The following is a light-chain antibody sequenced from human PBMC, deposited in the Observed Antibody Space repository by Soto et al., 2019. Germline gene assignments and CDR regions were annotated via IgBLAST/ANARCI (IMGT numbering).Light chain of an antibody. J-gene: IGLJ2*01. CDR1: SSNIGINT. CDR3: AAWDDSLNAVV. Sequence: QSVLTQPPSASGTPGQRVTFSCSGSSSNIGINTVNWYQQLPGTAPKLLIYSNNHRPSGVPDRFSGSKSGTSASLAISGLQSEDEADYYCAAWDDSLNAVVFGGGTKLTVL. CDR2: SNN. V-gene: IGLV1-44*01.